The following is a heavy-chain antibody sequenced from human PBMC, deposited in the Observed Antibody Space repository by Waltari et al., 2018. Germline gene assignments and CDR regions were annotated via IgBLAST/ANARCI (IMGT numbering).Heavy chain of an antibody. J-gene: IGHJ4*02. CDR1: GGTFSSYA. V-gene: IGHV1-69*05. CDR2: IIPIFGTA. D-gene: IGHD3-22*01. CDR3: ARVGYYDSSGYYYVPYFDY. Sequence: QVQLVQSGVEVKKPGSSVKVSCKASGGTFSSYAISWVRQAPGPGLEWMGGIIPIFGTANYAQKFQGRVTITTDESTSTAYMELSSLRSEDTAVYYCARVGYYDSSGYYYVPYFDYWGQGTLVTVSS.